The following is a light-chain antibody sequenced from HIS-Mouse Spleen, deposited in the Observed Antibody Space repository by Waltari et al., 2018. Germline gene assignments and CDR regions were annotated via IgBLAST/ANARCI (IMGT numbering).Light chain of an antibody. CDR1: SSDVGGYNY. J-gene: IGLJ3*02. Sequence: QSALTQPAPVSGSPGQSITISCTGTSSDVGGYNYVSWYQQHPGKAPKPMIYAVSNRRSGFSNRFSGSKSGNTASLTISGLQAEDEADYYCSSYTSSSTWVFGGGTKLTVL. V-gene: IGLV2-14*03. CDR3: SSYTSSSTWV. CDR2: AVS.